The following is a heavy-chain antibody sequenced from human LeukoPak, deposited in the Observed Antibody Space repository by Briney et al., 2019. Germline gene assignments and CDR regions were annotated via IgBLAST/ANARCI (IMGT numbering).Heavy chain of an antibody. J-gene: IGHJ5*02. CDR3: AGARLRFLEWVQNWFDP. V-gene: IGHV1-2*02. D-gene: IGHD3-3*01. CDR2: INPNSGST. Sequence: ASVKVSCKASGYTFTGYYMHWVRQAPGQGLEWMGWINPNSGSTNYAQKFQGRVTMTRDTSISTAYMGLSRLRSDDTAVYYCAGARLRFLEWVQNWFDPWGQGTLVTVSS. CDR1: GYTFTGYY.